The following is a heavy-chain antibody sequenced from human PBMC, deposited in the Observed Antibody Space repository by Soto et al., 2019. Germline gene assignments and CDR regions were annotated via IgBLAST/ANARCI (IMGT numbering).Heavy chain of an antibody. CDR2: IKEDGSES. V-gene: IGHV3-7*05. CDR3: AKDVR. J-gene: IGHJ4*02. CDR1: GFTFSTHW. Sequence: EVQLVESGGDLVQPGGSLRLSCAASGFTFSTHWMSWVRQAPGKGLERVANIKEDGSESYYADSVKGRFTISRDNAKNSLYLQMNGLRVEDTALYYCAKDVRWGQGTLVTVSS.